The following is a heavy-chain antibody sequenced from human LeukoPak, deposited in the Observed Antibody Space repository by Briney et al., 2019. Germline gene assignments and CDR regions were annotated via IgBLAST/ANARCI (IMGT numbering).Heavy chain of an antibody. V-gene: IGHV3-33*01. CDR1: GFTFSSYG. D-gene: IGHD2-15*01. CDR3: ARVPGYCSGGSCVDY. J-gene: IGHJ4*02. Sequence: GRSLRLSCAASGFTFSSYGMHWVRQAPGKGLEWVALIRYDGSDEYYAASVKGRFTISRDNSKNTLFLQMNGLRAEDTAEYYCARVPGYCSGGSCVDYWAREPWSPSPQ. CDR2: IRYDGSDE.